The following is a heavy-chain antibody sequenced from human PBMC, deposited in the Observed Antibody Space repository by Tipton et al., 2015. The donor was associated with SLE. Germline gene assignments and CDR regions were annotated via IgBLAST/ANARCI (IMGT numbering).Heavy chain of an antibody. V-gene: IGHV3-23*01. CDR1: GFTFSSYA. CDR2: ISGSGGST. Sequence: SLRLSCAASGFTFSSYAMSWVRQAPGKGLEWVSAISGSGGSTYYADSVKGRFTISRDNSKNTLYLQMNSLRAEDTAVYYCAKSSGGGPYSLAHWGQGTLVTVSS. CDR3: AKSSGGGPYSLAH. J-gene: IGHJ4*02. D-gene: IGHD6-19*01.